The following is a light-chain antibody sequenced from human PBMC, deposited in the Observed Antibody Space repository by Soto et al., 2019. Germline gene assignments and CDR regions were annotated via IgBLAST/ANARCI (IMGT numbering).Light chain of an antibody. CDR3: QQYGSSYPWT. V-gene: IGKV3-15*01. CDR1: QSVSIN. Sequence: EFVLTQSPATLSLSPGERATLSCRASQSVSINLAWYQQKPGQAPRLLIYGASTRATGIPARFSGSGSGTEFTLTISSLQSEDLAVYYCQQYGSSYPWTVGQGTKVDIK. J-gene: IGKJ1*01. CDR2: GAS.